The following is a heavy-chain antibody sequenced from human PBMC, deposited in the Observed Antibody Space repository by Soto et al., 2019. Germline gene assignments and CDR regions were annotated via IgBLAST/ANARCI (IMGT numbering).Heavy chain of an antibody. Sequence: SETLSLTCTVSGGSISSYYWSWIRQPPGKGLEWIGYIYYSGSTNYNPSLKSRVTISVDTSKNQFSLKLSSVTAADTAVYYCARDYYDSSGRYIQHWGQGTLVTVSS. D-gene: IGHD3-22*01. V-gene: IGHV4-59*01. CDR1: GGSISSYY. J-gene: IGHJ1*01. CDR2: IYYSGST. CDR3: ARDYYDSSGRYIQH.